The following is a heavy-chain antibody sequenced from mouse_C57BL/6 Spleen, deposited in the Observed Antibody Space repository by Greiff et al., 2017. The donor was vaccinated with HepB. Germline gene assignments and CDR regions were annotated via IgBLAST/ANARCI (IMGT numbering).Heavy chain of an antibody. CDR1: CFHLKDYY. V-gene: IGHV14-2*01. J-gene: IGHJ1*03. CDR3: AHYCGSNYGYFDG. D-gene: IGHD1-1*01. Sequence: EVQLQQSWAEPVKPGASVKLSCTASCFHLKDYYMHWVKQRTEQGREWIGRIVPEDGETKYAPKFQGKATITADTSSNTAYLQLSSLTSEDTAVYYCAHYCGSNYGYFDGWGKGTTVTVSS. CDR2: IVPEDGET.